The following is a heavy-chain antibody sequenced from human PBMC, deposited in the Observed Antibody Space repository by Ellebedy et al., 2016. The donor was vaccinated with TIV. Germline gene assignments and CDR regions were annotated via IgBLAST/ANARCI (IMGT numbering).Heavy chain of an antibody. CDR2: IRGHDGRT. J-gene: IGHJ4*02. Sequence: GESLKISCAASGFTFANYAMKWVRQVPGKGLEWFSSIRGHDGRTSYTDSAKGRFTISRDNSKNTLFLQMNNLRVEDTAMYYCARDDALDGGYLDSWGQGTLVTVSS. V-gene: IGHV3-23*01. CDR1: GFTFANYA. D-gene: IGHD3-16*01. CDR3: ARDDALDGGYLDS.